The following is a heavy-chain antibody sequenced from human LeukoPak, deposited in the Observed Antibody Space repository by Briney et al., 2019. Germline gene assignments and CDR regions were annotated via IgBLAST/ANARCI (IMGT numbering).Heavy chain of an antibody. CDR2: INPNSGDT. J-gene: IGHJ4*02. CDR3: ARVGSSGWYVHPTLDY. CDR1: GYTFTGYY. Sequence: ASVKVSCKASGYTFTGYYMHWVRQAPGQGLEWMGLINPNSGDTNYAQKFQGRVTATRDTSLSTAYMELSRLRSDDTAVYYCARVGSSGWYVHPTLDYWGQGTLVTVSS. D-gene: IGHD6-19*01. V-gene: IGHV1-2*02.